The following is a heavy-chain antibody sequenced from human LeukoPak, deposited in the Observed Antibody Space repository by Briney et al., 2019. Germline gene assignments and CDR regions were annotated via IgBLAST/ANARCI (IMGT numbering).Heavy chain of an antibody. J-gene: IGHJ4*02. CDR1: GFTFSSYG. CDR3: RSIEYYYDSSGYYYFDY. CDR2: IRYDGSNK. V-gene: IGHV3-30*02. D-gene: IGHD3-22*01. Sequence: PGGSLRLSCAASGFTFSSYGMHWVRQAPGKGLEWVAFIRYDGSNKYYADSVKGRFTISRDNSKNTLYLQMNSLRAEDTAVYYCRSIEYYYDSSGYYYFDYWGQGTLVTVSS.